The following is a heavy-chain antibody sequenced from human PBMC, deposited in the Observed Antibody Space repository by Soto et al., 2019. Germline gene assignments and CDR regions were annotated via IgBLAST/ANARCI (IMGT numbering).Heavy chain of an antibody. J-gene: IGHJ6*02. CDR3: AKDLLDSYGLKLYYYYYGMDV. Sequence: TGGSLRLSCAASGFTFSSYGMHWVRQAPGKGLEWVAVISYDGSNKYYADSVKGRFTISRDNSKNTLYLQMNSLRAEDTAVYYCAKDLLDSYGLKLYYYYYGMDVWGQGTTVTVSS. D-gene: IGHD5-18*01. CDR2: ISYDGSNK. V-gene: IGHV3-30*18. CDR1: GFTFSSYG.